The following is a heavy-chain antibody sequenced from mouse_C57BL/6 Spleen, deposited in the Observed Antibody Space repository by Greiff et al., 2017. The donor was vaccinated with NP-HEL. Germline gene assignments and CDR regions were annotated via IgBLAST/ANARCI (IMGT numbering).Heavy chain of an antibody. Sequence: VQLQQPGAELVMPGASVKLSCKASGYTFTSYWMHWVKQRPGQGLEWIGEIDPSDSYTNYNQKFKGKSTLTVDKSSSTAYMQLSSLTSEDSAVYYCARKGLDYGSSYPFASGAKGLWSLSLQ. D-gene: IGHD1-1*01. J-gene: IGHJ3*01. CDR2: IDPSDSYT. V-gene: IGHV1-69*01. CDR1: GYTFTSYW. CDR3: ARKGLDYGSSYPFAS.